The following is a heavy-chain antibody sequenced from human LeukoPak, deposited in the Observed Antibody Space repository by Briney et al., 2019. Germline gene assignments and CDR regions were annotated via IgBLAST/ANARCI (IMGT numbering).Heavy chain of an antibody. Sequence: GGSLRLSCAASGFTFSSYNMNWVRQAPGKGLEWVSYISSSSSTIYYADSVKGRFTISRDNAKNSLYLQMNSLRAEDTAVYYCAKDLSHGLGYWGQGTLVTVSS. D-gene: IGHD3-16*01. J-gene: IGHJ4*02. V-gene: IGHV3-48*01. CDR1: GFTFSSYN. CDR2: ISSSSSTI. CDR3: AKDLSHGLGY.